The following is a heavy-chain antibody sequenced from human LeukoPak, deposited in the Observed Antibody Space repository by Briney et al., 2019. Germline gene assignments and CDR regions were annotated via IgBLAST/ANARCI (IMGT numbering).Heavy chain of an antibody. CDR1: GGTFSSYA. J-gene: IGHJ4*02. V-gene: IGHV1-69*04. CDR2: IIPILGIA. CDR3: AGDVLWLVERYFDY. D-gene: IGHD6-19*01. Sequence: ASVKVSCKASGGTFSSYAISWVRQAPGQGLEWMGRIIPILGIANYAQKFQGRVTITADKSTSTAYMELSSLRSEDTAVYYCAGDVLWLVERYFDYWGQGTLVTVSS.